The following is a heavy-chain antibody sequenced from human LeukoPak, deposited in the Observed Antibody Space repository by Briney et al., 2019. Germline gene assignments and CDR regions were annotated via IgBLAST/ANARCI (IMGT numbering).Heavy chain of an antibody. J-gene: IGHJ4*02. CDR3: AGARRGYSYGHLDY. V-gene: IGHV3-33*01. CDR1: GFTFSSYG. Sequence: GRSLRLSCAASGFTFSSYGMHWVRQAPGKGLEWVAVIWYDGSNKYYAGSVKGRFTISRDNSKNTLYLQMNSLRAEDTAVYYCAGARRGYSYGHLDYWGQGTLVTVSS. D-gene: IGHD5-18*01. CDR2: IWYDGSNK.